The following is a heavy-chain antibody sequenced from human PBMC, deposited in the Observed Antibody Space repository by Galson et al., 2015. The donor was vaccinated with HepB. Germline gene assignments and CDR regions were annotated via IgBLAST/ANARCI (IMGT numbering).Heavy chain of an antibody. CDR3: ARDRGDAFDI. V-gene: IGHV3-53*04. CDR1: GFTVSSNY. J-gene: IGHJ3*02. Sequence: SLRLSCAASGFTVSSNYMSWVRQAPGKGLEWVSVIYSGGSTYYADSVKGRFTISRRNSKNTLFLQMNSLRAEDTAVYYCARDRGDAFDIWGQGTMVTVSS. D-gene: IGHD3-10*01. CDR2: IYSGGST.